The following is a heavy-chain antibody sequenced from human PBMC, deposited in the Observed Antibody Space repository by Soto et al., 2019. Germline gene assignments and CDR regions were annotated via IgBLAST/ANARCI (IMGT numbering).Heavy chain of an antibody. J-gene: IGHJ5*02. CDR3: ARWTNGACGP. CDR2: TKNKAQGYTT. Sequence: TGGSLRLSCAASGFIVSNNYMSWVRQAPGKGLEWVGRTKNKAQGYTTEYAASVKGRFTTSRDDSENSLYLQMSSLETGDTAVYYCARWTNGACGPWGQGTLVTVSS. CDR1: GFIVSNNY. D-gene: IGHD2-8*01. V-gene: IGHV3-72*01.